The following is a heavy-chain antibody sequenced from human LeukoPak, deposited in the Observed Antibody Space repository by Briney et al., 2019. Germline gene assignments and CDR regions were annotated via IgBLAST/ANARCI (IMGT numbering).Heavy chain of an antibody. J-gene: IGHJ6*03. CDR2: IYYSGST. CDR1: GCSISSYF. V-gene: IGHV4-59*07. CDR3: GRVNYYHYYMDV. Sequence: ADTLYLTCTVSGCSISSYFWSWIRQPPGKGLEWIGYIYYSGSTRYNPSLMRGCTISVDTSKNKFYLTVSSVTAADTAVYYCGRVNYYHYYMDVWGKGTTVTVSS.